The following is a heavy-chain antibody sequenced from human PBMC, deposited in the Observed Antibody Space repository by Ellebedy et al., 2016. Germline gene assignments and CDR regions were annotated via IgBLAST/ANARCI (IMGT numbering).Heavy chain of an antibody. V-gene: IGHV4-59*01. CDR3: AKWNGGWYAFDV. CDR2: AHHTGSV. J-gene: IGHJ3*01. Sequence: SETLSLTCAVSGASTSSFYWNWIRQPPGKGLEWIGLAHHTGSVAYNPSLRGRVTASVDTSKNQVFLRLTSVTTADTAVYYCAKWNGGWYAFDVWGQGTMVTVSS. CDR1: GASTSSFY. D-gene: IGHD6-19*01.